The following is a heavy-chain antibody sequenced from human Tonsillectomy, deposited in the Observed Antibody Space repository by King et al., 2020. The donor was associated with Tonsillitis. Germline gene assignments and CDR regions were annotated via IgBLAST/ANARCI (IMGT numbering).Heavy chain of an antibody. D-gene: IGHD3-22*01. CDR1: GFSLSNARMG. J-gene: IGHJ5*02. V-gene: IGHV2-26*01. CDR2: IFSNDEK. Sequence: TLKESGPVLVKPPETLTLTCNVSGFSLSNARMGVSWIRQPPGKALEWLAHIFSNDEKFYSTSLKNRVTISKDTSRSQVVLTMSNMDPVDTATYYCARISSLYEYDSRGYNWFDPWGQGTLVTVSS. CDR3: ARISSLYEYDSRGYNWFDP.